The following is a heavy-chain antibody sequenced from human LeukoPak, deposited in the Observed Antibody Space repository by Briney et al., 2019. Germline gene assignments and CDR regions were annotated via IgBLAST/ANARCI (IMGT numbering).Heavy chain of an antibody. CDR3: AREHTIAATGTHWFAP. V-gene: IGHV3-30*03. J-gene: IGHJ5*02. CDR2: ISYDGSNK. CDR1: GFTFSSYG. Sequence: PGRSLRLSCAASGFTFSSYGMHWVRQAPGKGLEWVAVISYDGSNKYYADSVKGRFTISRDNSENRLYLQMSSLRVEDTAVYYCAREHTIAATGTHWFAPWGQGTLVTVSS. D-gene: IGHD6-13*01.